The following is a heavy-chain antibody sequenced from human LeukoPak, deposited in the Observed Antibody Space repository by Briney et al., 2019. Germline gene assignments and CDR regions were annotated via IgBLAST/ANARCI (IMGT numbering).Heavy chain of an antibody. D-gene: IGHD1-26*01. V-gene: IGHV4-59*01. CDR2: VYYSGTT. J-gene: IGHJ2*01. CDR3: ARGGWSLDL. CDR1: GFTFSSYA. Sequence: GSLRLSCAASGFTFSSYAMSWVRQAPGKGLEWIGYVYYSGTTNYNTSLKSRVTMSVDTSKNQFSLKLSSVTAADTAVYYCARGGWSLDLWGRGTLVTVSS.